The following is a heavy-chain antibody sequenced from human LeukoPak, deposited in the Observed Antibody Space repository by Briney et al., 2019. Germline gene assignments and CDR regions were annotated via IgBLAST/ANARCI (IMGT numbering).Heavy chain of an antibody. CDR2: IKSKTDGRTK. CDR1: GFTFPKAW. Sequence: GGSLRPACAAAGFTFPKAWMSWVRQPPGKGLEGVGRIKSKTDGRTKDYAAPLKGRFTISRDASTNTVHLPMNSLKTADTAVNYCTTNTIVEVPAARGGDTWFDPWGQGTLVTVSS. CDR3: TTNTIVEVPAARGGDTWFDP. V-gene: IGHV3-15*01. J-gene: IGHJ5*02. D-gene: IGHD2-2*01.